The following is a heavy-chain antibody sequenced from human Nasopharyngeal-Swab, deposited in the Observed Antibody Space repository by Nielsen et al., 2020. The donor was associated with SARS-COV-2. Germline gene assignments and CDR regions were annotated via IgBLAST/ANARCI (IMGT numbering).Heavy chain of an antibody. Sequence: ESLKISCTVSGGSISSSSYYWGWIRQPPGKGLEWIGEIYHSGSTNYNPSLKSRVTISVEKSKNQFSLKLSSVTAADTAVYYCAKVLWFGELYYWGQGTLVTVSS. J-gene: IGHJ4*02. CDR2: IYHSGST. CDR3: AKVLWFGELYY. D-gene: IGHD3-10*01. CDR1: GGSISSSSYY. V-gene: IGHV4-39*07.